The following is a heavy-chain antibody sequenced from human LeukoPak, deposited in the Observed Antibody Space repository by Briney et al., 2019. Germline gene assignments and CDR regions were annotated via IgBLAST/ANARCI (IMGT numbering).Heavy chain of an antibody. CDR1: GFIFSNVW. V-gene: IGHV3-15*01. CDR3: TAKLVGYSGYDRP. J-gene: IGHJ4*02. Sequence: TGGSLRLSCAASGFIFSNVWLSWVRQAPGKGLEWVGLIKSKSDGETTDYAAPVKDRFTISRDDSKNMLYLQMNSLKTADTAAYYCTAKLVGYSGYDRPWGQGTLVTVSS. D-gene: IGHD5-12*01. CDR2: IKSKSDGETT.